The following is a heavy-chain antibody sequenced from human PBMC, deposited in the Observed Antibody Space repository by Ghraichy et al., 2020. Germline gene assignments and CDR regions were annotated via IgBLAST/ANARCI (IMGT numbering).Heavy chain of an antibody. V-gene: IGHV3-21*01. CDR1: GFTFSSYS. Sequence: GGSLRLSCAASGFTFSSYSMNWVRQAPGKGLEWVSSISSSSSYIYYADSVKGRFTISRDNAKNSLYLQMNSLRAEDTAVYYCARDQIVVPAEAYNPLTQYYYYGMDVWGQGTTVTVSS. CDR3: ARDQIVVPAEAYNPLTQYYYYGMDV. CDR2: ISSSSSYI. D-gene: IGHD2-2*01. J-gene: IGHJ6*02.